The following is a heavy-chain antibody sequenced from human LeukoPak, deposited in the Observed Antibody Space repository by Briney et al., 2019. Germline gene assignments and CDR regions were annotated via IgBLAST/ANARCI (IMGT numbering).Heavy chain of an antibody. J-gene: IGHJ2*01. V-gene: IGHV3-21*01. CDR1: GFTFSSYS. D-gene: IGHD7-27*01. CDR3: AREAGTGEQWYFAL. Sequence: GGSLRLSCAASGFTFSSYSMNWVRQAPGKGLEWVSSIDTSTTYMTYADSVKGRFTISRDNARNSLYLQMNSLRAEDTAVYYCAREAGTGEQWYFALWGRGTLVTVSS. CDR2: IDTSTTYM.